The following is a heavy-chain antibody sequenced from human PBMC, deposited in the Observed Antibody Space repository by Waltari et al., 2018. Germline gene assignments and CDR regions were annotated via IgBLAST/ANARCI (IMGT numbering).Heavy chain of an antibody. V-gene: IGHV3-23*01. D-gene: IGHD4-4*01. CDR3: AKRLRDYSDNNLFDS. Sequence: EVQLLESGGDLVQPGGSLRLSCTVSGFSFSTYAMAWVRQAPGKGLERVSLMGGSGNTPLYADSAKGRFTISRDNSKNTLSLQMNSLRVEDTAIYYCAKRLRDYSDNNLFDSWGQGTLVTVSS. CDR1: GFSFSTYA. CDR2: MGGSGNTP. J-gene: IGHJ4*02.